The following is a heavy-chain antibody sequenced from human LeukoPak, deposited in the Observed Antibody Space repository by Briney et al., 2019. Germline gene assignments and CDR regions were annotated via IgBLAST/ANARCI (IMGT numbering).Heavy chain of an antibody. J-gene: IGHJ6*03. D-gene: IGHD3-10*01. Sequence: GGSLRLSCAASGFTFDDYGMSWVRQAPGKGLEWVANIKQDGSEKYYVDSVKGRFTISRDNAKNSLYLQMNSLRAEDTAVYYCARGQYYGSGRYYYYYMDVWGKGTTVTVSS. CDR3: ARGQYYGSGRYYYYYMDV. V-gene: IGHV3-7*01. CDR1: GFTFDDYG. CDR2: IKQDGSEK.